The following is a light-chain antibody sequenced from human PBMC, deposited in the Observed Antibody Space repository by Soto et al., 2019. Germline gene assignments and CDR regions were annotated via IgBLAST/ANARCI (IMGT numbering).Light chain of an antibody. V-gene: IGLV1-51*01. Sequence: QSVLTQPPSVSAAPGQKVTISCSGSSSNIGNNYVSWYRQLPGTAPRLLIYDNNKRPSGIPDRFSGSKSGTSATLAITGLQAGDEADYYCQMWDSSLIGGIFGGGTKLTVL. J-gene: IGLJ2*01. CDR3: QMWDSSLIGGI. CDR2: DNN. CDR1: SSNIGNNY.